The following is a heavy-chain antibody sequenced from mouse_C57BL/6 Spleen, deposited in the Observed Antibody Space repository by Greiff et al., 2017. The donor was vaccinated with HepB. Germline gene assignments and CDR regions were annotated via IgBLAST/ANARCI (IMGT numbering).Heavy chain of an antibody. CDR1: GYSFTDYN. D-gene: IGHD1-1*01. V-gene: IGHV1-39*01. Sequence: VVEPGASVKISCKASGYSFTDYNMNWVKQSNGKSLEWIGVINPNYGTTSYNQKFKGKATLTVDQSSSTAYMQLNSLTSEDSAVYYCARSPYYYGSSPWYFDVWGTGTTVTVSS. CDR3: ARSPYYYGSSPWYFDV. CDR2: INPNYGTT. J-gene: IGHJ1*03.